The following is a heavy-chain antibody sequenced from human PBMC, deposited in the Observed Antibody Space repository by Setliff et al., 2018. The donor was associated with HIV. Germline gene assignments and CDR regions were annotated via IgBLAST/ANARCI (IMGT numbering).Heavy chain of an antibody. Sequence: GGSLRLSCAASGFTVSSNYMSWVRQAPAKGLEWVANISPDGSDKYYVDSVKGRFTISRDNAKNSLYLQMNSLRAEDTAVYYCARFRLYHYSNKVDYWGQGTLVTVSS. D-gene: IGHD4-4*01. CDR2: ISPDGSDK. CDR3: ARFRLYHYSNKVDY. V-gene: IGHV3-7*01. CDR1: GFTVSSNY. J-gene: IGHJ4*02.